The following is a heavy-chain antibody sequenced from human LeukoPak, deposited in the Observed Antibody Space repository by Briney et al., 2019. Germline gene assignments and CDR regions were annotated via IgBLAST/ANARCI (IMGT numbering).Heavy chain of an antibody. Sequence: LSXTCTVSXXSXXXXXYYWXXXRQPXXXXXXXXGYIYYSVSTYYHPSLKSRVTISVDTSKNQFSLKLSSVTAADTAVYYCARERGIAANNWFDPWGQGTLVTVSS. CDR3: ARERGIAANNWFDP. J-gene: IGHJ5*02. V-gene: IGHV4-30-4*01. D-gene: IGHD6-13*01. CDR1: XXSXXXXXYY. CDR2: IYYSVST.